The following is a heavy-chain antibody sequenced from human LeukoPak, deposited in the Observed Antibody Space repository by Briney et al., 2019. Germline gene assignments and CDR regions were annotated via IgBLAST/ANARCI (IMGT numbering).Heavy chain of an antibody. Sequence: GSLRLSCAASGFTFSSYEMNWVRQAPGKGLEWIGEINQSGSTNYNPSLKSRVTISVDTSKNQFSLKLSSVTAADTAVYYCARAFMVRGLFVDYWGQGTLVTVSS. CDR2: INQSGST. CDR3: ARAFMVRGLFVDY. J-gene: IGHJ4*02. D-gene: IGHD3-10*01. CDR1: GFTFSSYE. V-gene: IGHV4-34*01.